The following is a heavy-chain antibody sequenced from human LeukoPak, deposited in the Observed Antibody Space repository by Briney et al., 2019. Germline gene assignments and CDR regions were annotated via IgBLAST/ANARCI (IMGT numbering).Heavy chain of an antibody. Sequence: PGGSLRLSCAASGFTFTSYAMSWVRQAPGKGREWVSSISANGGSTYYADSVKGRLTISRADSKSTVYLQMNSLRAEDTALYYCARDHRVAAAFDYWGQGALVTVSS. CDR2: ISANGGST. D-gene: IGHD2-2*01. J-gene: IGHJ4*02. V-gene: IGHV3-23*01. CDR1: GFTFTSYA. CDR3: ARDHRVAAAFDY.